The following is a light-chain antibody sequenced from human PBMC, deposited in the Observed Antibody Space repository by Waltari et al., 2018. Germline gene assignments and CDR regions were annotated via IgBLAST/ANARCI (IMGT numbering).Light chain of an antibody. Sequence: DIQMTQSPSTLSASVGDRVTITCRASESISNWLAWYQQKPGKAPKLLIYKASSLESGVPSRLSGSGSGTEFTLTLTSLQPGDFSTYYCQHFKAFPWTFGQGTKVEIK. CDR3: QHFKAFPWT. CDR1: ESISNW. CDR2: KAS. V-gene: IGKV1-5*03. J-gene: IGKJ1*01.